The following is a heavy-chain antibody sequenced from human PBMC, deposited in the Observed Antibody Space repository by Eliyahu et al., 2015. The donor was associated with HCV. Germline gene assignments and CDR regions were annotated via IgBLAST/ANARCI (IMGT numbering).Heavy chain of an antibody. V-gene: IGHV1-46*01. CDR3: ARSPHNIVVVTASLPDWYFDL. CDR2: NPSGGGT. D-gene: IGHD2-21*02. Sequence: QVQLVQSGAXVKKPGASVKVSCKASGFTFTFTSSQLATPSTYTXPSQDVSINPSGGGTTYTQKFQGRVTMTRDTSTSTVYMELSSLRSEDSAVYYCARSPHNIVVVTASLPDWYFDLWGRGTLVTVSS. CDR1: GFTFTFTS. J-gene: IGHJ2*01.